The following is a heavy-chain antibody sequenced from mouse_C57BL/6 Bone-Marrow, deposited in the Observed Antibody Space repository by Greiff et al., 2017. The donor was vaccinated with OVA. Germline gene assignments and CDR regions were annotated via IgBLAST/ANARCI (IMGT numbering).Heavy chain of an antibody. CDR1: GFNIKDDY. CDR2: IDPEDGDT. Sequence: EVQLVESGAELVRPGASVKLSCTASGFNIKDDYMHWVQQRPEQGLEWIGWIDPEDGDTEYASNFQGKATITSDQSSNTAYLQLSSLTSEDTAVYYCTSYGNLDYWGQGTTLTVSS. J-gene: IGHJ2*01. D-gene: IGHD2-1*01. V-gene: IGHV14-4*01. CDR3: TSYGNLDY.